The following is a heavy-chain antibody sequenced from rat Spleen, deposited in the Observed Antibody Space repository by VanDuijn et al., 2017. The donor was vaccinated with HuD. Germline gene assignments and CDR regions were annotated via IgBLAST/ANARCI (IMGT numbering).Heavy chain of an antibody. V-gene: IGHV5-27*01. CDR2: ISPGGGST. J-gene: IGHJ2*01. D-gene: IGHD5-1*01. CDR1: GFTFSDYN. CDR3: TTDRLGADYFDY. Sequence: EVQLVESGGGLVQPGRSLKLSCAASGFTFSDYNMAWVRQAPKKGLEWVAYISPGGGSTYYRDSVKDRFTISRDNAKSTLYLQMDSLRSEDTATYYCTTDRLGADYFDYWGQGVMVTVSS.